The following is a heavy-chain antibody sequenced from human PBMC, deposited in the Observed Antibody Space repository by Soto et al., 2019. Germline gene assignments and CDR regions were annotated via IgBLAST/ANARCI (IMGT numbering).Heavy chain of an antibody. CDR3: ASNKNWNYYYGMDV. CDR2: IDPSDSYT. Sequence: GESLKISCKGSGYSFTSYWISWVHQMPGKGLEWMGRIDPSDSYTKYSPSFQGHVTISADKSITTAYLQWSSLKASDTAMYYCASNKNWNYYYGMDVWGQGTTVTVSS. CDR1: GYSFTSYW. J-gene: IGHJ6*02. V-gene: IGHV5-10-1*01. D-gene: IGHD1-1*01.